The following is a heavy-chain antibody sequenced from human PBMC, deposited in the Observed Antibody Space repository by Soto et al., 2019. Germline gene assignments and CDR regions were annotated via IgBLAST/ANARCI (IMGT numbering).Heavy chain of an antibody. CDR2: INWNGGST. J-gene: IGHJ6*03. V-gene: IGHV3-20*01. CDR1: GFTFDDYV. CDR3: ARVWEWFSYYMDV. D-gene: IGHD3-3*01. Sequence: WGSLRLSCAASGFTFDDYVMSLVRQAPGKGLEWVSGINWNGGSTGYADSVKGRFTISRDNAKNSLYLQMNSLRAEDTALYHCARVWEWFSYYMDVWGKGTTVTVS.